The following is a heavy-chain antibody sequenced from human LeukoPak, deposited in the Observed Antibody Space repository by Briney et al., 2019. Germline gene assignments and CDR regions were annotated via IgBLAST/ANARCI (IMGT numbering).Heavy chain of an antibody. Sequence: GGSLRLSCAASGFTFDDYGMSWVRQATGKGLVWVFGIKWNGGSTGYADSLKGLFTISRDNAKNSLYLQMNSLRAEDTALYYCARDGSGSYYLYYYYYMDVWGKGTTVTVSS. CDR3: ARDGSGSYYLYYYYYMDV. CDR1: GFTFDDYG. CDR2: IKWNGGST. D-gene: IGHD3-10*01. J-gene: IGHJ6*03. V-gene: IGHV3-20*04.